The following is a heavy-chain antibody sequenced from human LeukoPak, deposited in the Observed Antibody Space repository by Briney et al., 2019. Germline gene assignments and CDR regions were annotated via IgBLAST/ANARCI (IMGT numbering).Heavy chain of an antibody. V-gene: IGHV3-74*01. Sequence: GGSLRLSCAASGFTFSSYWMNWVRQVPGKGLVWVSRINSDGSSTNSADSVKGRFTISRDNSKNSLYLQMNNLRAEDTAVYYCARVQSSALPRWYWGQGTRVTVSS. CDR1: GFTFSSYW. D-gene: IGHD3-22*01. J-gene: IGHJ4*02. CDR3: ARVQSSALPRWY. CDR2: INSDGSST.